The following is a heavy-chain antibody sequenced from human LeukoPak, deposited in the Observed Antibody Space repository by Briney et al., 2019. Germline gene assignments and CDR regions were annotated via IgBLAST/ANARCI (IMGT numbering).Heavy chain of an antibody. D-gene: IGHD3-3*01. CDR2: IYYSGST. V-gene: IGHV4-39*07. CDR3: ARSRALDFWSGYYFDY. J-gene: IGHJ4*02. CDR1: GGSISSSSYY. Sequence: MASETLSLTCTVSGGSISSSSYYWGWIRQPPGKGLEWIGSIYYSGSTYYNPSLKSRVTISVDTSKNQFSLKLSSVTAADTAVYYCARSRALDFWSGYYFDYWGQGTLVTVSS.